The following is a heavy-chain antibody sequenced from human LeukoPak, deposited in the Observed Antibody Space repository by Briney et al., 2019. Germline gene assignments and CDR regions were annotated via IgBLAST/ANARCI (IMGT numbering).Heavy chain of an antibody. V-gene: IGHV1-3*01. CDR2: INAGNGNT. CDR1: GYTFTSYA. Sequence: ASVKVSCKASGYTFTSYAMHWVRQAPGQRLEWMGWINAGNGNTKYSQKFQGRVTITRDTSASTAYMELSSLRSEDTAVYYCAKDSTYYYDSSGYYHTGPAFDIWGQGTMVTVSS. D-gene: IGHD3-22*01. CDR3: AKDSTYYYDSSGYYHTGPAFDI. J-gene: IGHJ3*02.